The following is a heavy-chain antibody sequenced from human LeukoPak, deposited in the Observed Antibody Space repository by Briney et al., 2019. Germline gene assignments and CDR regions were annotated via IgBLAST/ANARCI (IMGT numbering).Heavy chain of an antibody. CDR2: IYYSGST. V-gene: IGHV4-31*03. J-gene: IGHJ3*02. D-gene: IGHD2-2*01. CDR3: ARGLILAANAFDI. CDR1: GGSISSGGYY. Sequence: SQTLSLTCTVSGGSISSGGYYWSWIRQHPGKGLEWIGYIYYSGSTYYNPSLKSRVTISVDTSKNQFSLKLSSVTAADTAVYYCARGLILAANAFDIWGQGTMVTVSS.